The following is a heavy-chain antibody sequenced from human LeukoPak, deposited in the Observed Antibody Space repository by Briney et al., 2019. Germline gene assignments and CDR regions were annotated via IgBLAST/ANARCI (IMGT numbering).Heavy chain of an antibody. CDR2: ISSSSSTI. Sequence: GGSLRLSCAASGFTFSSYSMNWVRQAPGKGLEWVSYISSSSSTIYYADSVKGRFTISRDNAKNSLYLKMNSLRAEDTAVYYCARGRPTDNWGQGTLVTVSS. CDR3: ARGRPTDN. CDR1: GFTFSSYS. V-gene: IGHV3-48*01. J-gene: IGHJ4*02. D-gene: IGHD4-17*01.